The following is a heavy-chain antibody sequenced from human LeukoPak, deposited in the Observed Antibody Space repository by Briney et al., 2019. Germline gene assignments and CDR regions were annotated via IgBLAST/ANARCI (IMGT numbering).Heavy chain of an antibody. Sequence: GGSLRLSCAASGFTFSSYGMHWVRQAPGKGLEWVVVISYDGSNKYYADSVKGRFTISRDNSKNTLYLQMNSLRAEDTAVYYCAKDVAYYYDSSGYSDYWGQGTLVTVSS. D-gene: IGHD3-22*01. J-gene: IGHJ4*02. CDR1: GFTFSSYG. CDR2: ISYDGSNK. CDR3: AKDVAYYYDSSGYSDY. V-gene: IGHV3-30*18.